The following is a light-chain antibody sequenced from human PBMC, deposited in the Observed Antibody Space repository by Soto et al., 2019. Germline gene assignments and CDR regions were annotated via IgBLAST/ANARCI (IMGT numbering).Light chain of an antibody. V-gene: IGKV3-11*01. CDR3: QQRSNWPRT. CDR1: QSVSKY. CDR2: DVS. Sequence: EIVLTQSPATLSLSPGERATLSCRASQSVSKYLAWYQQTPGQAPRLLVYDVSNRATGIPARFSGSGSQTDFTLTITSLEPADFAVYYCQQRSNWPRTFGQGTKVEIK. J-gene: IGKJ1*01.